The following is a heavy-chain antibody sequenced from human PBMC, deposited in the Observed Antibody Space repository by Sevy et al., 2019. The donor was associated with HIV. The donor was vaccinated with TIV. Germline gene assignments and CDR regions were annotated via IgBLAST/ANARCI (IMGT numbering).Heavy chain of an antibody. CDR3: AREGCSRPHDY. J-gene: IGHJ4*02. Sequence: GGSLRLSCAASGFAFYEYSMRWIRQAPGKGLEWVATLSFGCGKINYADSLKGRFTISRDNSKNSFYLQMDNLRVEDTALYYCAREGCSRPHDYWGQGTRVTVSS. V-gene: IGHV3-23*01. CDR1: GFAFYEYS. CDR2: LSFGCGKI. D-gene: IGHD2-8*01.